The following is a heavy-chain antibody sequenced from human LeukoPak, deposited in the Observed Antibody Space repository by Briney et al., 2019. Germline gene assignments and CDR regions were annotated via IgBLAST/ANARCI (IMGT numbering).Heavy chain of an antibody. CDR2: MNPNSGDT. V-gene: IGHV1-8*01. J-gene: IGHJ3*02. D-gene: IGHD7-27*01. CDR1: GYTFTSFH. Sequence: ASVKVSCKASGYTFTSFHINWVRQATGQGLEWMGWMNPNSGDTAYAHKFQGRITMTRSTSITTAYMGLSSLRSEDTAVYYCATRRRAGAAPSAFDIWGQGTMVTVSS. CDR3: ATRRRAGAAPSAFDI.